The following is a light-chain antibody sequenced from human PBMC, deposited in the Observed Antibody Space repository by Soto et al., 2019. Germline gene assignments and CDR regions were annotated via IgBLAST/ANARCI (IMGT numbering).Light chain of an antibody. CDR3: QQRYSTPRT. V-gene: IGKV1-39*01. CDR2: AAS. CDR1: QSISSY. Sequence: IQRTQSPSSLSASVGDSVTITCRASQSISSYLNWYQQKPGKAPKLLIYAASSLQSGVPSRFSGSGSGTDFTLTISSLKTEDFATYDGQQRYSTPRTFGQGTKVDIK. J-gene: IGKJ1*01.